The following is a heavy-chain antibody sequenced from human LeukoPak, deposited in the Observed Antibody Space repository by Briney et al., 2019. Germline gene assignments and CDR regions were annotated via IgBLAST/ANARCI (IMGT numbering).Heavy chain of an antibody. CDR2: ISGSGGST. V-gene: IGHV3-23*01. CDR1: GLTFSSYA. Sequence: GGSLRLSYAASGLTFSSYAMSWVRQAPGKGLEWVSLISGSGGSTYYADSVKGRFTISRDNSGNTLYLQMNSLTAEDTAVYYCARATAPHYCSGGSCFLGYWGQGTLVTVSS. D-gene: IGHD2-15*01. CDR3: ARATAPHYCSGGSCFLGY. J-gene: IGHJ4*02.